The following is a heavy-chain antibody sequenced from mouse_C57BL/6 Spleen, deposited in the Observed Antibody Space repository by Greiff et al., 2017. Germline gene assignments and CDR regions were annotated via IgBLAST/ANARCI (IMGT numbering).Heavy chain of an antibody. CDR3: APRDDYDEDFAY. J-gene: IGHJ3*01. CDR1: GYTFTSYW. CDR2: IHPNSGST. V-gene: IGHV1-64*01. Sequence: QVQLKQPGAELVKPGASVKLSCKASGYTFTSYWMHWVKQRPGQGLAWIGMIHPNSGSTNYNEKFKSKATLTVDKSSSTAYMQLSSLTSEDSAVYYCAPRDDYDEDFAYWGQGTLVTVSA. D-gene: IGHD2-4*01.